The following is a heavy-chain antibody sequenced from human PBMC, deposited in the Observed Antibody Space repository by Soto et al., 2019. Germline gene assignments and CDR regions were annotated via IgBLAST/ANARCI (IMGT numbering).Heavy chain of an antibody. Sequence: GASVKVSCKVSGYTLTELSMHWVRQAPGKGLEWMGGFDPEDGETIYAQKFQGRVTMTEDTPTDTAYMELSSLRSEDTAVYYCATLKGVAARRYFQHWGQGTLVTVSS. CDR2: FDPEDGET. CDR3: ATLKGVAARRYFQH. V-gene: IGHV1-24*01. J-gene: IGHJ1*01. CDR1: GYTLTELS. D-gene: IGHD6-6*01.